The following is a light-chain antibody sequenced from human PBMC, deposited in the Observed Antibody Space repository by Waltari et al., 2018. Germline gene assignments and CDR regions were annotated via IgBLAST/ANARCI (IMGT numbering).Light chain of an antibody. V-gene: IGKV3-11*01. J-gene: IGKJ4*01. CDR3: QQSYSAPLH. CDR1: QSVSSY. Sequence: EIVLTQSPATLSLSPGERATLSCRASQSVSSYLAWYQQKPGQAPSLLIYDASNRATGIPARFSGSGSGTDFTLTISSLEPEDFATYYCQQSYSAPLHFGGGTRVDI. CDR2: DAS.